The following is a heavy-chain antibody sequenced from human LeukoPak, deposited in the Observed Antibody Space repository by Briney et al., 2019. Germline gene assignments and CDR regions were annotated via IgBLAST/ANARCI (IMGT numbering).Heavy chain of an antibody. CDR2: ISGSGGST. CDR1: GFTFSSYA. V-gene: IGHV3-23*01. D-gene: IGHD3-22*01. CDR3: ANDRDYYDSSGSRDY. Sequence: PGGSLRLSCAASGFTFSSYAMSWVRQAPGKGLEWASAISGSGGSTYYADSVKGRFTISRDNSKNTLYLQMNSLRAEDTAVYYCANDRDYYDSSGSRDYWGQGTLVTVSS. J-gene: IGHJ4*02.